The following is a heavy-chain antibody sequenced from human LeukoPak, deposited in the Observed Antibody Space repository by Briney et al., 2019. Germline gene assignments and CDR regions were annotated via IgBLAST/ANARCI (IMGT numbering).Heavy chain of an antibody. CDR3: ARKSGESNWFDP. CDR1: GGTFSSYA. D-gene: IGHD3-10*01. Sequence: SVKVSCKASGGTFSSYAISWVRQAPGQGLEWMGGIIPIFGTANYAQKFQGRVTITTDESTSTAYMELSSLRSDDTAVYYCARKSGESNWFDPWGQGTLVTVSS. J-gene: IGHJ5*02. CDR2: IIPIFGTA. V-gene: IGHV1-69*05.